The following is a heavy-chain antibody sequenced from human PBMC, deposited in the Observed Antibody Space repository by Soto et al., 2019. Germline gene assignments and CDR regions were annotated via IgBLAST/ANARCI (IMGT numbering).Heavy chain of an antibody. Sequence: LRLSCVTSGFTFSNAWMNWVRQAPGKGLEWVGRIKSEVDGATTDYAAPVKGRFLISRDDSKNTVYLQMNSLKTDDTAVYFCSTGGYYFDYWGQGTLVTVSS. CDR1: GFTFSNAW. J-gene: IGHJ4*02. CDR2: IKSEVDGATT. V-gene: IGHV3-15*01. CDR3: STGGYYFDY.